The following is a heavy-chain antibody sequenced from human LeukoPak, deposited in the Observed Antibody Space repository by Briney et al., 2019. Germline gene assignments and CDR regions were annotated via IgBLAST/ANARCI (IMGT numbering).Heavy chain of an antibody. D-gene: IGHD6-13*01. J-gene: IGHJ4*02. CDR1: GFTFSNYA. CDR3: ARVALTAAGTGDY. CDR2: IYSGGNT. Sequence: GGSLRLSCAASGFTFSNYAMGWVRQAPGKGLEWVSVIYSGGNTYYADSVKGRFTISRDNSKNTLYFQMNSLRAEDTAVYYCARVALTAAGTGDYWGQGTLVTVSS. V-gene: IGHV3-53*01.